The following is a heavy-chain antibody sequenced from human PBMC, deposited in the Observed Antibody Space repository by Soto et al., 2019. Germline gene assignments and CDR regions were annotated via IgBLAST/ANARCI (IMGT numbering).Heavy chain of an antibody. J-gene: IGHJ4*02. CDR1: GFTFSSYA. CDR2: ISGSGGST. V-gene: IGHV3-23*01. CDR3: AKSERIMITFGGVIGMAFDY. D-gene: IGHD3-16*02. Sequence: PGGSLRLSCAASGFTFSSYAVSWVRQAPGKGLEWVSAISGSGGSTYYADSVKGRFTISRDNSKNTLYLQMNSLRAEDTAVYYCAKSERIMITFGGVIGMAFDYWGQGTLVTVSS.